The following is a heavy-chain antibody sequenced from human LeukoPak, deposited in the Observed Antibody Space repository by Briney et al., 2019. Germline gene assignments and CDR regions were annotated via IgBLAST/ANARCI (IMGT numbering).Heavy chain of an antibody. J-gene: IGHJ4*02. CDR2: IKEDESAK. D-gene: IGHD1-26*01. CDR3: ARDVGGSLDY. Sequence: GGSLRLSCAASGFTFRSYWMAWVRQAPRKGLEWVANIKEDESAKHQADSVKGRFTISRDNAQNSVYLQMSSLRGEDTAVYYCARDVGGSLDYWGQGTLVTVSS. V-gene: IGHV3-7*01. CDR1: GFTFRSYW.